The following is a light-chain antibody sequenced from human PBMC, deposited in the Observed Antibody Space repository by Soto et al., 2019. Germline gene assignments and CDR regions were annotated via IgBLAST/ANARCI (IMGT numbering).Light chain of an antibody. Sequence: EIVLTQSPGTLSLSPGERATLYCRASQSVGSNYLAWYQQKPGQAPRVLIYGASSRATGIPDRFSGSGSGAVFTLAISRLQPEGFAVYYCQQYTASPFTFGRGTKVDIK. J-gene: IGKJ3*01. CDR2: GAS. CDR3: QQYTASPFT. V-gene: IGKV3-20*01. CDR1: QSVGSNY.